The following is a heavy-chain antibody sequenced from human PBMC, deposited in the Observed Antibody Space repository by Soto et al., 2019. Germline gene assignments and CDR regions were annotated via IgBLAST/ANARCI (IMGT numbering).Heavy chain of an antibody. CDR2: IYYTGST. J-gene: IGHJ4*02. D-gene: IGHD3-10*01. CDR1: GGSISSGDYY. Sequence: QVQLQESGPGLVKPSQTLSLTCTVSGGSISSGDYYWVWIRQPPGKGLEWIGYIYYTGSTYYNPSLIGPLTIPIDTPKTQFALKLSSVTAGDRAGYWWVRAGGFGTTTFDYLGQGILVSVSS. CDR3: VRAGGFGTTTFDY. V-gene: IGHV4-30-4*01.